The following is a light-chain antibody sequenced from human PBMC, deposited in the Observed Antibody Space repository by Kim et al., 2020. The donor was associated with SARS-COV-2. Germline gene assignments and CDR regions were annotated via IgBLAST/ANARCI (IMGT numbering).Light chain of an antibody. CDR2: DVS. V-gene: IGLV2-14*04. Sequence: PGQSITISCTGTSSDVGGYNYVSWYQQHPGKAPNLMIYDVSKRPSGVSNRFSGSKSGNTASLTISGLQAEDEADYYCSSYTSSSTLFGGGTQLTVL. J-gene: IGLJ3*02. CDR3: SSYTSSSTL. CDR1: SSDVGGYNY.